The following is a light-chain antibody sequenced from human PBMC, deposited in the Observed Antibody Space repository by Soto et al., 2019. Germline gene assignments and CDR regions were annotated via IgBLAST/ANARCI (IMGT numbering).Light chain of an antibody. CDR2: DAS. V-gene: IGKV1-5*01. CDR1: QSISSW. Sequence: DIQMTQSPSTLSASVGERVTITCRASQSISSWLAWYQQKPGKAPKLLIYDASSLESGVPSRFSGSGSGTEFTLTISSLQPDDFATYYCQQYNSYSHTFGQGTKLEIK. J-gene: IGKJ2*01. CDR3: QQYNSYSHT.